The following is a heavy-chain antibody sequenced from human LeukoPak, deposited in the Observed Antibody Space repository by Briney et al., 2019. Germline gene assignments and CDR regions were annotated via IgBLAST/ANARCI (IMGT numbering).Heavy chain of an antibody. V-gene: IGHV3-30*18. J-gene: IGHJ4*02. CDR3: AKDLGVVVVAAFYFDY. CDR2: ISYDGSNK. D-gene: IGHD2-15*01. Sequence: PGRSLRLSCAASGFTFSSYGMHWVRQAPGKGLEWVAVISYDGSNKYYADSVKGRFTISRDNSKNTLYLQMNSLRAEDTAVYYCAKDLGVVVVAAFYFDYWGQGTLVTVSS. CDR1: GFTFSSYG.